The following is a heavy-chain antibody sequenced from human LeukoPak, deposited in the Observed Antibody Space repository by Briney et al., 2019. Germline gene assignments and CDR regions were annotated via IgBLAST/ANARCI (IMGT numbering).Heavy chain of an antibody. Sequence: QTGGSLRLSCAASGFTFSSYWMSWVRQAPGKGLEWVSGISANGGTTYYADSVKGRCTISRDASKNTLYLQMNSLRAEDTALYYCAKYSDNWRFDYWGQGTLVTVSS. CDR2: ISANGGTT. CDR1: GFTFSSYW. V-gene: IGHV3-23*01. J-gene: IGHJ4*02. CDR3: AKYSDNWRFDY. D-gene: IGHD1-1*01.